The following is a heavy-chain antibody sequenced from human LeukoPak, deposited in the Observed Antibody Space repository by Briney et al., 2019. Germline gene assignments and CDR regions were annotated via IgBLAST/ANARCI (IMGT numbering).Heavy chain of an antibody. CDR3: ARIRYYDSSGYYYDY. J-gene: IGHJ4*02. CDR1: GYTFTGYY. D-gene: IGHD3-22*01. CDR2: INPNSGGT. V-gene: IGHV1-2*02. Sequence: ASVKVSCKASGYTFTGYYMHWVRQAPGQGLEWMGWINPNSGGTNYAQKFQGRVTMTRDTSISTAYMELSRLRSDDTAVYYCARIRYYDSSGYYYDYWGQGTLVTVSP.